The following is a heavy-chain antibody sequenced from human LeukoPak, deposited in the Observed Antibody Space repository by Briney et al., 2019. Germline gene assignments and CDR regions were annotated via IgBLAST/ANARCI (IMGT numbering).Heavy chain of an antibody. CDR3: AKAYSYGAFWAEAYYFDY. CDR1: GFTFSIYS. V-gene: IGHV3-48*01. J-gene: IGHJ4*02. CDR2: ITSSSNTI. D-gene: IGHD5-18*01. Sequence: GGSLRLSCAVSGFTFSIYSMNWARQAPGKGLEWVSYITSSSNTIYYADSVKGRFTISRDNAKNSLYLQMNSLRVEDTAVYYCAKAYSYGAFWAEAYYFDYWGQGTLVTVSS.